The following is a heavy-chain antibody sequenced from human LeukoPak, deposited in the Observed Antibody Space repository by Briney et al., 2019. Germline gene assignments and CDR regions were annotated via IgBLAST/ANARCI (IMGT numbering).Heavy chain of an antibody. Sequence: PSETLSLTCTVSGGSISSSSYYWGRIRQPPGKGLEWIGSIYYSGSTYYNPSLKSRLTISADTSKNRFSLKLSSVTAADTAVYYCARYYDSSGYYYASDPIYYFDYWGQGTLVTVSS. CDR3: ARYYDSSGYYYASDPIYYFDY. J-gene: IGHJ4*02. CDR2: IYYSGST. D-gene: IGHD3-22*01. V-gene: IGHV4-39*01. CDR1: GGSISSSSYY.